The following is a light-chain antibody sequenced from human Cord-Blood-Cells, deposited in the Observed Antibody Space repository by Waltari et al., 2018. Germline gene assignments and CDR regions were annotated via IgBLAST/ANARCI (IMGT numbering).Light chain of an antibody. V-gene: IGKV3-11*01. Sequence: EIVLTQSPATLSLSPGERATLSCRASQGVSSYLAWYQQKPGQAPRRLIYDASNRATGIPARFSGSGSGTDFTLTISSLDPEDFAVYYCQQRSNWPPLTFGGGTKVEIK. CDR2: DAS. CDR1: QGVSSY. J-gene: IGKJ4*01. CDR3: QQRSNWPPLT.